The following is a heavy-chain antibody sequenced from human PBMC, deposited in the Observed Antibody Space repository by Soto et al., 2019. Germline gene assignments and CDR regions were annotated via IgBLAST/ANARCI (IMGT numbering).Heavy chain of an antibody. CDR1: GFTFSSYW. D-gene: IGHD3-22*01. Sequence: EVQLVESGGGLVQPGGSVRLSCAASGFTFSSYWMSWVRQAPGKGLEWVANIKTDGSEKYYVDSVKGRFTMYRDNAKNSLYLQMNSLRAEDTSVYYCARGDYYDTSGPFSDAFDIWGQGTMVTVSS. CDR2: IKTDGSEK. J-gene: IGHJ3*02. CDR3: ARGDYYDTSGPFSDAFDI. V-gene: IGHV3-7*04.